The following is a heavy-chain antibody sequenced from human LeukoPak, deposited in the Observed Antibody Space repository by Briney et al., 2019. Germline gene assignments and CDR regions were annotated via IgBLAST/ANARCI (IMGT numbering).Heavy chain of an antibody. D-gene: IGHD5-24*01. CDR3: ARDRTDGLFYY. CDR2: ISYDGSNK. CDR1: GCTFSSYA. V-gene: IGHV3-30-3*01. J-gene: IGHJ4*02. Sequence: TGGSLRLSCAASGCTFSSYAMHWVRQAPGKGLEWVAVISYDGSNKYYADSVKGRFTISRDNSKNTSYPQMSSLRAEDTAVSYCARDRTDGLFYYWGQGTLVTVSS.